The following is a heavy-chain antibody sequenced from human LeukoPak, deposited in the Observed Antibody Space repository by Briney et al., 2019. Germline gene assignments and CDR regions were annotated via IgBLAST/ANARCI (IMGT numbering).Heavy chain of an antibody. V-gene: IGHV4-59*08. Sequence: PSETLSLTSTVSGVSISNYYSSWIRQPPGKGLEWIGYIYYTGNTNYNPSLKSRITISEDTSKNQVSLKLSSVTAADTAVYYCVRHSRVVAFDYWGQGNLVTVSS. CDR3: VRHSRVVAFDY. D-gene: IGHD2-15*01. CDR2: IYYTGNT. J-gene: IGHJ4*02. CDR1: GVSISNYY.